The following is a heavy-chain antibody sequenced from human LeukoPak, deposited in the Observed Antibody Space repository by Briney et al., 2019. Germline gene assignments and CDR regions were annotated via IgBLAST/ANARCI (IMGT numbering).Heavy chain of an antibody. J-gene: IGHJ4*02. CDR2: IRSKANSYAT. Sequence: GGSLRLSCAASGFTFSGSAMHWVRQASGKGLEWVGRIRSKANSYATAYAASVKGRFTISRDDSKNTAYLQMNSLKTEDTAVYYCTTENLYSSGWYISLFDYWGQGTLVTVSS. CDR3: TTENLYSSGWYISLFDY. CDR1: GFTFSGSA. D-gene: IGHD6-19*01. V-gene: IGHV3-73*01.